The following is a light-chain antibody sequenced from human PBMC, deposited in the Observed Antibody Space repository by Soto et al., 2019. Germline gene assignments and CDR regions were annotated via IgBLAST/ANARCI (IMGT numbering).Light chain of an antibody. V-gene: IGKV3-20*01. CDR3: QQYGSSPWT. J-gene: IGKJ1*01. Sequence: EIVLTQSPGTLSLSPGERATLSCRASQSVSSSYLAWYQQKPGQAPRLLIYGASSRATGIPDRFSGSGSGTDFTLTISRLEPDDFDVYYCQQYGSSPWTFGQGTKVEIK. CDR2: GAS. CDR1: QSVSSSY.